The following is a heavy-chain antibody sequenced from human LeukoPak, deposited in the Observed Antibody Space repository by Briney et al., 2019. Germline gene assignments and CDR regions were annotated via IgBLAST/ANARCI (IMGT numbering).Heavy chain of an antibody. Sequence: SVTLSLTRTVSGDSISSDTYYWSWIRQHPGKDLVWIGYIYYSGSTYYNPSLKSRITISVDTSKNQFSLKLSSVTTADTAVYYCARTSIATRHFDYWGQGTLVTVSS. J-gene: IGHJ4*02. CDR2: IYYSGST. V-gene: IGHV4-31*03. D-gene: IGHD6-6*01. CDR3: ARTSIATRHFDY. CDR1: GDSISSDTYY.